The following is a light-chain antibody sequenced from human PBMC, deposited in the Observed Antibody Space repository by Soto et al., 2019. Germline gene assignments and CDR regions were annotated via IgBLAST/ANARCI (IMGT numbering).Light chain of an antibody. Sequence: QSALTQPASVSGSPGQSITISCTGTSSDVGTYNLVSWYQQHPGKAPKLMIFEGSKRPSGVSNRFSGSKSDNTASLTISGLQAEDEADYYFCSYARSSTYVFGTGTKVTVL. J-gene: IGLJ1*01. CDR1: SSDVGTYNL. CDR2: EGS. V-gene: IGLV2-23*01. CDR3: CSYARSSTYV.